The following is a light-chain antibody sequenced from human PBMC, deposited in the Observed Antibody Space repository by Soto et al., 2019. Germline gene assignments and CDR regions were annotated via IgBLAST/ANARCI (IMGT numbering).Light chain of an antibody. Sequence: DIQMTQSPSSLSASVGDRVTITCQASQHITNSLNWYQQKPGKAPKLLIYKASTLKSGVPSRFSGSGSGTEFTLTISSLQPDDFATYYCQQYNSYWTFGQGTKVDIK. CDR1: QHITNS. CDR2: KAS. CDR3: QQYNSYWT. J-gene: IGKJ1*01. V-gene: IGKV1-5*03.